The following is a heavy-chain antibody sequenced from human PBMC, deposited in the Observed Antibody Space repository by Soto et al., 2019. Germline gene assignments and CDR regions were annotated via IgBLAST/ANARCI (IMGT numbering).Heavy chain of an antibody. Sequence: GASVKVSCKASGYTFTSYAMHWVRQAPGQRLEWMGWINAGNGNTKYSQKFQGRVTITRDTSASTAYMELSSLRSEDTAVYYCARTKGHYYDSSGYPNWFDPCGQGPLVTVYS. CDR2: INAGNGNT. J-gene: IGHJ5*02. D-gene: IGHD3-22*01. CDR3: ARTKGHYYDSSGYPNWFDP. V-gene: IGHV1-3*01. CDR1: GYTFTSYA.